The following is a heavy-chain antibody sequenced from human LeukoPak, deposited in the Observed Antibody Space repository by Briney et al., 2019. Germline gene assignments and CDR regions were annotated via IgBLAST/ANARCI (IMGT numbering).Heavy chain of an antibody. V-gene: IGHV3-48*03. Sequence: GGSLTLSCGGSGFTFSNYEMTWVRQAPGKGLEWVSYISSSGSPIYYAESVKGRFTFSRDNARNSMYLQMNNLRAEDTAVYYCVRRDVFDTSGYFYYWGQGTQVTVSS. J-gene: IGHJ4*02. D-gene: IGHD3-3*01. CDR2: ISSSGSPI. CDR1: GFTFSNYE. CDR3: VRRDVFDTSGYFYY.